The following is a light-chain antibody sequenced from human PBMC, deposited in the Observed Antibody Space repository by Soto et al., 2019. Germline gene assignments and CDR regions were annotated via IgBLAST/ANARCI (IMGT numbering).Light chain of an antibody. CDR1: EDINRY. CDR3: QQHNNWPLT. J-gene: IGKJ4*01. CDR2: AAS. Sequence: DIQMTQSPSSLSASVGDRVTITCQASEDINRYLNWYQQKPGKAPKLLIYAASSLQSGVPSRFSGSGSGTDFTLTISSLQSEDFAVYYCQQHNNWPLTFGGGTKVDIK. V-gene: IGKV1-39*01.